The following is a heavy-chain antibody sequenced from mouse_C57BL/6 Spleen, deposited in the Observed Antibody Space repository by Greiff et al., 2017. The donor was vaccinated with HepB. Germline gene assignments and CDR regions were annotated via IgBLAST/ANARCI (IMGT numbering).Heavy chain of an antibody. D-gene: IGHD3-2*02. J-gene: IGHJ2*01. Sequence: VQLQQSGAELVRPGASVTLSCKASGYTFTDYEMHWVKQTPVHGLEWIGAIDPETGGTAYNQKFKGKAILTADKSSRTAYMELRSLTSEDSAVYYCTRDSSAHYFDYWGQGTTLTVSS. CDR2: IDPETGGT. V-gene: IGHV1-15*01. CDR1: GYTFTDYE. CDR3: TRDSSAHYFDY.